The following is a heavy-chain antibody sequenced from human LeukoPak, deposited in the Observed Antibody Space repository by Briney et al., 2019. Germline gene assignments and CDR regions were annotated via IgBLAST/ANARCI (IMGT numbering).Heavy chain of an antibody. D-gene: IGHD6-6*01. CDR3: ASYEYSSSWVNYFDY. J-gene: IGHJ4*02. V-gene: IGHV4-38-2*01. Sequence: SETLSLTCAVSGYSISSGYYWGWIRQPPGKGLEGIGSIYHSGSTYYNPSLKSRVTISVDTSKNQFSLKLSSVTAADTAVYYCASYEYSSSWVNYFDYWGQGTLVTVSS. CDR2: IYHSGST. CDR1: GYSISSGYY.